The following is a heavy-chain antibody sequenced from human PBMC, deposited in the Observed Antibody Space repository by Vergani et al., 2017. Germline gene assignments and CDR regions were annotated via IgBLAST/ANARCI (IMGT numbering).Heavy chain of an antibody. J-gene: IGHJ4*02. CDR1: GGSISSYY. D-gene: IGHD3-22*01. CDR3: ARLERRTYDSSGYYYSPNDY. CDR2: IYYSGST. V-gene: IGHV4-59*12. Sequence: QVQLQESGPGLVKPSETLSLTCTVSGGSISSYYWSWIRQPPGKGLEWIGYIYYSGSTNYSPSFQGHVTISADKSISTAYLQWSSLKASDTAMYYCARLERRTYDSSGYYYSPNDYWGQGTLVTVSS.